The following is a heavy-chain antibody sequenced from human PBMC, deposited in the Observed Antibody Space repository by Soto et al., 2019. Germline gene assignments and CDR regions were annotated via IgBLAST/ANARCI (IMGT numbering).Heavy chain of an antibody. CDR1: GYTFTSYA. V-gene: IGHV1-3*01. Sequence: ASVKVSCKASGYTFTSYAMDWVRQAPGQRLEWMGWINAGNVNTKYSQKFQGRVTITRDTSASTAYMELSSLRSEDTAVYYCARDMGFGLSDYWGQGTLVTVSS. CDR3: ARDMGFGLSDY. CDR2: INAGNVNT. D-gene: IGHD3-10*01. J-gene: IGHJ4*02.